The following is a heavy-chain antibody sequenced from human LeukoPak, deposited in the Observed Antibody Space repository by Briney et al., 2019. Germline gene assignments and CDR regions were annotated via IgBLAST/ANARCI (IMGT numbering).Heavy chain of an antibody. CDR1: GFTFSSYS. V-gene: IGHV3-48*01. Sequence: GSLRLSCAASGFTFSSYSMNWVRQAPGKGLEWVSYISSSSSTIYYADSVKGRFTISRDNAKNSLYLQMNSLRAEDTAVYYCARVYSGPFDYWGQGTLVTVSS. D-gene: IGHD5-12*01. J-gene: IGHJ4*02. CDR2: ISSSSSTI. CDR3: ARVYSGPFDY.